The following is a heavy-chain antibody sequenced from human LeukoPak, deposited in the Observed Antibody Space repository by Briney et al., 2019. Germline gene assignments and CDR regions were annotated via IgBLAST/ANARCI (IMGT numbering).Heavy chain of an antibody. CDR3: ARQGLGQQLVSVHFDY. CDR2: IYYSGST. Sequence: SETLSLTXTVSGGSISSSSYYWGWIRQPPGKGLEWIGSIYYSGSTYYNPSLKSRVTISVDTSKNQFSLKLSSVTAADTAVYYCARQGLGQQLVSVHFDYWGQGTLVTVSS. V-gene: IGHV4-39*01. D-gene: IGHD6-13*01. CDR1: GGSISSSSYY. J-gene: IGHJ4*02.